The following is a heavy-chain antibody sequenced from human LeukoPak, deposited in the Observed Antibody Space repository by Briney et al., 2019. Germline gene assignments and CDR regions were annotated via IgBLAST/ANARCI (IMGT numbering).Heavy chain of an antibody. CDR1: GDSISSSSSY. V-gene: IGHV4-39*07. CDR3: ARARYFDY. CDR2: IYCGST. Sequence: SETLSLTCTVSGDSISSSSSYWGWIRQPPGEGLEWIGSIYCGSTYYNPSLKSRVTISVDTSKNQFSLRLSSVTAADTAVYYCARARYFDYWGQGTLVTVSS. J-gene: IGHJ4*02.